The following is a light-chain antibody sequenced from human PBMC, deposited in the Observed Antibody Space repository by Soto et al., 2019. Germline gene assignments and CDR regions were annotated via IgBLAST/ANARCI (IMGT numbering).Light chain of an antibody. J-gene: IGKJ1*01. CDR3: QQYRGLPWT. V-gene: IGKV3-20*01. CDR2: GAS. CDR1: RSFDSRY. Sequence: DIVLTQSPGTLSLSPGESATLSCRASRSFDSRYLAWYQHKPGQAPRLLIYGASNRATVIPDRFSGGGSGTDFTITISRVEPEDVAVYLYQQYRGLPWTFGQGTKVEMK.